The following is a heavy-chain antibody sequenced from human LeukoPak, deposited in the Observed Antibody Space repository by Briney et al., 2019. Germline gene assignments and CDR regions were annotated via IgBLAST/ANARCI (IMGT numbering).Heavy chain of an antibody. Sequence: GGSLRLSCVAFGFSFSSSDMHWVRQGPGKGLEWVAFIRYDGSNKNYVDSVKGRFTISRDNSKNTLYLQMNSLRAEDTAVYYCAKTRPSLGYCSSTSCYSLDYWGQGTLVTVSS. CDR2: IRYDGSNK. CDR3: AKTRPSLGYCSSTSCYSLDY. V-gene: IGHV3-30*02. J-gene: IGHJ4*02. CDR1: GFSFSSSD. D-gene: IGHD2-2*01.